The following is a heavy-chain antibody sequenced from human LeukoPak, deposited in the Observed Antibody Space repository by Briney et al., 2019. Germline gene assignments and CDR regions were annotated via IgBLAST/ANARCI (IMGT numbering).Heavy chain of an antibody. CDR1: GYTFTSYD. Sequence: GASVKVSCKASGYTFTSYDINWVRQATGQGLEWMGWMNPNSGNTGYAQKFQGRVTMTRDMSTSTVYMELSSLRSEDTAVYYCARTYYYDRSGYYYGYWGQGTLVTVSS. D-gene: IGHD3-22*01. J-gene: IGHJ4*02. CDR2: MNPNSGNT. V-gene: IGHV1-8*02. CDR3: ARTYYYDRSGYYYGY.